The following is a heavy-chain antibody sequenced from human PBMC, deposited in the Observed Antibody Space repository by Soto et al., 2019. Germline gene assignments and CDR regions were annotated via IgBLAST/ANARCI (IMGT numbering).Heavy chain of an antibody. CDR2: ISAYNGNT. V-gene: IGHV1-18*01. D-gene: IGHD1-26*01. Sequence: QVQLVQSGAEVKKPGASVKVSCKASGYTFTSYGISWVRQAPGQGLEWMGWISAYNGNTNYAQKLQGRVTMTTDTSTRTAYMERRSLRSDDTAVYHCGRSVGLSYGMDVWGQGTKVTVSS. J-gene: IGHJ6*02. CDR3: GRSVGLSYGMDV. CDR1: GYTFTSYG.